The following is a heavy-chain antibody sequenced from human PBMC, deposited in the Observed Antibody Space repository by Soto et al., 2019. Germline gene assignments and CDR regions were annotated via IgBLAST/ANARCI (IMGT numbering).Heavy chain of an antibody. CDR3: ARTGYCSSTSCYSPGGNYYYYYGMDV. V-gene: IGHV3-21*01. D-gene: IGHD2-2*02. J-gene: IGHJ6*02. Sequence: PGGSLRLSCAASGFTFSSYSMNWVRQAPGKGLEWVSSISSSSSYIYYADSVKGRFTISRDNAKNSLYLQMNSLRAEDTAVYYCARTGYCSSTSCYSPGGNYYYYYGMDVWGQGTTVTVSS. CDR2: ISSSSSYI. CDR1: GFTFSSYS.